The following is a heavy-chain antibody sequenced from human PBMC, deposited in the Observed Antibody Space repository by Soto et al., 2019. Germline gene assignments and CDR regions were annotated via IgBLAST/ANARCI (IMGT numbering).Heavy chain of an antibody. CDR3: ARCLGGSGSYCLDAFDI. CDR2: ISSSSSYI. D-gene: IGHD3-10*01. Sequence: GGSLRLSCAASGFTFSSYSMNWVRQAPGKGLEWVSSISSSSSYIYYADSVKGRFTISRDNAKNSLYLQMNSLRAEDTAVYYCARCLGGSGSYCLDAFDIWGQGTMVTVSS. CDR1: GFTFSSYS. V-gene: IGHV3-21*01. J-gene: IGHJ3*02.